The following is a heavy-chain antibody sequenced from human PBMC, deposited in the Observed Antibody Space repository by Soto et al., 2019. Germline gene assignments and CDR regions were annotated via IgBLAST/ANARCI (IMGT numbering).Heavy chain of an antibody. CDR2: IIPRSATS. CDR3: ARESVVVAGKVYYGMDV. V-gene: IGHV1-69*13. J-gene: IGHJ6*02. CDR1: GDTFSTYT. Sequence: SVKVSCRASGDTFSTYTITWMRQAPGQGLEWMGGIIPRSATSNYAQKFQGRVTITADESTNTAYMELSSLRSEDTAVYYCARESVVVAGKVYYGMDVWGQVTTVTVSS. D-gene: IGHD2-15*01.